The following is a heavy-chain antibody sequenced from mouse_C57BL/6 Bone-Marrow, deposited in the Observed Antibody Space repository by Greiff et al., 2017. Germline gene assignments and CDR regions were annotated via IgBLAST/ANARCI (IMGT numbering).Heavy chain of an antibody. D-gene: IGHD2-4*01. CDR3: TKSSYYDYDAWFAY. CDR1: GYTFTDYE. J-gene: IGHJ3*01. Sequence: QVQLQQSGAELVRPGASVTLSCKASGYTFTDYEMHWVKQTPVHGLEWIGAIDPETGGTAYNQKFKGKAILTADKSSSTAYMELRSLTSEDSAVYYCTKSSYYDYDAWFAYWGQGTLVTVSA. CDR2: IDPETGGT. V-gene: IGHV1-15*01.